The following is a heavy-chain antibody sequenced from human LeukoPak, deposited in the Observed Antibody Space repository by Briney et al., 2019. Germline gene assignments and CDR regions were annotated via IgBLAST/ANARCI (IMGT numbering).Heavy chain of an antibody. CDR3: ARVGDSSGYYSGHNLN. CDR2: IYYSGST. D-gene: IGHD3-22*01. V-gene: IGHV4-39*07. J-gene: IGHJ4*02. CDR1: GGSISSSSYY. Sequence: SETLSLTCTVSGGSISSSSYYWGWIRQPPGKGLEWIGSIYYSGSTYYNPSLKSRVTISVDTSKNQFSLKLSSVTAADTAVYYCARVGDSSGYYSGHNLNWGQGTLVTISS.